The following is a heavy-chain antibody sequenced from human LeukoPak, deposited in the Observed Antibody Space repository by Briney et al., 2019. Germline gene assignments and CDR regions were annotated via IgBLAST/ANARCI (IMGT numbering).Heavy chain of an antibody. J-gene: IGHJ4*02. CDR3: AKPAKTDYADY. Sequence: GRSLRLSCAASGFTLTSNAMHWVRQAPGKGLEWVAVISYDGSNKYYGDSVKGRFTISRDNSKDTLYLQMNSLRAEDTALYYCAKPAKTDYADYWGQGTLVTVSS. CDR2: ISYDGSNK. V-gene: IGHV3-30*04. D-gene: IGHD1-14*01. CDR1: GFTLTSNA.